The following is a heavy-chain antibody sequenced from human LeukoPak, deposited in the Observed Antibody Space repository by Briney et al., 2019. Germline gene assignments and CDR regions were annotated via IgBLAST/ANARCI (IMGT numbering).Heavy chain of an antibody. Sequence: SETLSLTCTVFGGSLSSYYWVWVRQPPGKGLEWIGLIYSSGSIKYNPSLKSRLTISLDTSKNQISQKLTSVTAADTAIYYCARQFEFWGQGTLVTVSS. CDR1: GGSLSSYY. CDR3: ARQFEF. CDR2: IYSSGSI. V-gene: IGHV4-59*08. J-gene: IGHJ4*02.